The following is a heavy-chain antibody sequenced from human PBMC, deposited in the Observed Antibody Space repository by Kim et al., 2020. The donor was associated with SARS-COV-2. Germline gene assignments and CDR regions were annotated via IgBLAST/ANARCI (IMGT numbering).Heavy chain of an antibody. Sequence: ASVKVSCKASGYTFTSYGISWVRQAPGQGLEWMGWISAYNGNTNYAQKLQGRVTMTTDTSTSTAYMELRSLRSDDTAVYYCARDADGDYGLGGWFDPWGQGTLVTVSS. CDR2: ISAYNGNT. D-gene: IGHD4-17*01. J-gene: IGHJ5*02. CDR3: ARDADGDYGLGGWFDP. CDR1: GYTFTSYG. V-gene: IGHV1-18*01.